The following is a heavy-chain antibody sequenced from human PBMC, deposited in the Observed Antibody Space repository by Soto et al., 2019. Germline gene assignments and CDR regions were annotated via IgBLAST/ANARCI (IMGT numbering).Heavy chain of an antibody. CDR3: SKGGSDYGSEGYPLWY. D-gene: IGHD3-10*01. CDR1: GFTFSSYS. J-gene: IGHJ4*02. V-gene: IGHV3-23*01. CDR2: INSSGGST. Sequence: EVQLLESGGGLVQPGGSLRLSCAASGFTFSSYSMSWVRQAPGKGLEWVSPINSSGGSTYYAYSVKGRYTISRDNTKTTQYMQKNSMNAEEAAVYYGSKGGSDYGSEGYPLWYWGQGTLVTVSS.